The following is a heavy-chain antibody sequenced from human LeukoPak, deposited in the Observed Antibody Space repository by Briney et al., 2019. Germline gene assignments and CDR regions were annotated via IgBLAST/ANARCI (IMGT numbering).Heavy chain of an antibody. J-gene: IGHJ4*02. Sequence: ASVKASCKASGYTFTSYDINWVRQATGQGLEWMGWMNPNSGSTGYAQKFQGRVTITRNTSISTAYMELSSLRSEDTAVYYCARGKGVAAILFDYWGQGTLVTVSS. CDR2: MNPNSGST. V-gene: IGHV1-8*03. CDR3: ARGKGVAAILFDY. D-gene: IGHD2-15*01. CDR1: GYTFTSYD.